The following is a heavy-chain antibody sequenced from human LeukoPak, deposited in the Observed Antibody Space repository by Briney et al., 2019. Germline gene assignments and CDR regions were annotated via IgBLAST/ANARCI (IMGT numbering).Heavy chain of an antibody. CDR2: IYYSGST. J-gene: IGHJ5*02. CDR1: GGSISSYY. Sequence: SETLSLTCTISGGSISSYYWSWIRQPPGKGLEWIGYIYYSGSTNYNPSLKSRVTISVDTSKNQFSLKLSSVTAADTAVYYCATVSGDYRFDPWGQGTLVTVSS. CDR3: ATVSGDYRFDP. V-gene: IGHV4-59*01. D-gene: IGHD4-17*01.